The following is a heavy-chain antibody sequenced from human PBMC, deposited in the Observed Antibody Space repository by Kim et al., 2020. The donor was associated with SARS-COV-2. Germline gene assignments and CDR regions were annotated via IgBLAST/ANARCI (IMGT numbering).Heavy chain of an antibody. V-gene: IGHV3-7*03. J-gene: IGHJ5*02. CDR2: GREK. CDR3: TRDSKWFDA. Sequence: GREKKYADSGKGRFTISRDNAKSSMYLQMNSLKAEDTAVYYCTRDSKWFDAWGQGTLVTVSS.